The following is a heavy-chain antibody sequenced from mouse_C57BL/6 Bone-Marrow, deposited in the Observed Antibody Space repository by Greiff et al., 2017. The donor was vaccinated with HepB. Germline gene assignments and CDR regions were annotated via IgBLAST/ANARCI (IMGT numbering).Heavy chain of an antibody. CDR2: IRSKRSNYAT. CDR3: VRDPRGDWYFDV. J-gene: IGHJ1*03. Sequence: EVMLVESGGGLVQPKGSLKLSCAASGFTFNTYAMHWVRQAPGKGLEWVARIRSKRSNYATYYADSVKDRFTISRDDSQSMLYLQMNNLKTEDTAMYYCVRDPRGDWYFDVWGTGTTVTVSS. CDR1: GFTFNTYA. V-gene: IGHV10-3*01.